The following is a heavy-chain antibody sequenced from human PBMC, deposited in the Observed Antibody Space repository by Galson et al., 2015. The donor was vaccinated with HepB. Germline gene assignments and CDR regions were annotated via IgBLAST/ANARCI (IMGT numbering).Heavy chain of an antibody. Sequence: SLRLSCATSGFSFRIYWMSWVRQAPGKGLEWVANMNQDGSEKNYVDSVKGRFSISRDNARNSLYLQMNSLRAEDTAVYYCARDQGNSKSADVMEDVVGYRCKSAHGLDVWGQGTTVPVSS. D-gene: IGHD4-23*01. CDR3: ARDQGNSKSADVMEDVVGYRCKSAHGLDV. CDR1: GFSFRIYW. CDR2: MNQDGSEK. V-gene: IGHV3-7*01. J-gene: IGHJ6*02.